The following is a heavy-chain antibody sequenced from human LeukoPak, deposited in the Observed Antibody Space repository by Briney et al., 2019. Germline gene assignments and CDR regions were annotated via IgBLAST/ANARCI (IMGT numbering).Heavy chain of an antibody. V-gene: IGHV3-30*04. J-gene: IGHJ5*02. CDR3: ARELWFGDP. Sequence: QPGGSLRLSCAASGFTFSTYAMHWVRQAPGKGLEWVTVISFDGNNKNYADSVKGRFTISRDSSKNTLYLQLNSLRAEDTAVYYCARELWFGDPWGQGTLVTVSS. D-gene: IGHD3-10*01. CDR2: ISFDGNNK. CDR1: GFTFSTYA.